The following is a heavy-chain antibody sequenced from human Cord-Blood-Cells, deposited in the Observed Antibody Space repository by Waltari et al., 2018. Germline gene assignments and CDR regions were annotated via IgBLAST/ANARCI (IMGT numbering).Heavy chain of an antibody. CDR3: AHRKMDGSGSNWFDP. CDR2: IYWNDDK. D-gene: IGHD3-10*01. V-gene: IGHV2-5*01. Sequence: QITLKESGPTLVKPTQTLTLTCTFSGFSLSTSGVGVGWIRQPPGKALEWLALIYWNDDKRYSPSLKSRPTITTDTSKNQGVLTMTNMDPVDTATYYWAHRKMDGSGSNWFDPWGQGTLVTVSS. CDR1: GFSLSTSGVG. J-gene: IGHJ5*02.